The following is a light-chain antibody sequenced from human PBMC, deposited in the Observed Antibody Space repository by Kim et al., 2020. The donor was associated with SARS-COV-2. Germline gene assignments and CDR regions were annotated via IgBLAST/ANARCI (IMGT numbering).Light chain of an antibody. J-gene: IGLJ1*01. CDR1: SLRSYY. Sequence: LGQKVRITCQGDSLRSYYASWYQQKPGQAPVLVIYGKNNRPSGIPDRFSGSSSGNTASLTITGAQAEDEADYYCNSRDSSGNHLVFGTGTKVTVL. CDR2: GKN. V-gene: IGLV3-19*01. CDR3: NSRDSSGNHLV.